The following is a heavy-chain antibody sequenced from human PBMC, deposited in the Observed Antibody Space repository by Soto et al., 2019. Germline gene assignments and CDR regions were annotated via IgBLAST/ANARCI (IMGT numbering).Heavy chain of an antibody. CDR2: IYSGGST. CDR3: AIARAALNYDFWSGYYYGMDV. J-gene: IGHJ6*02. D-gene: IGHD3-3*01. V-gene: IGHV3-66*01. CDR1: GFTVSSNY. Sequence: GGSLRLSCAASGFTVSSNYMSWVRQAPGKGLEWVSVIYSGGSTYYADSVKGRFTISRDNSKNTLYLQMNSLRAEDTAVYYCAIARAALNYDFWSGYYYGMDVWGQGTTVTVSS.